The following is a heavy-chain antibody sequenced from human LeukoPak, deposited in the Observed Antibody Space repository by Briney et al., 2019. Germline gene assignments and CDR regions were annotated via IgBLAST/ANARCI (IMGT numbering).Heavy chain of an antibody. D-gene: IGHD2-21*02. CDR1: GGSISSSSYY. V-gene: IGHV4-39*07. Sequence: SETLSLTCTVSGGSISSSSYYWGWIRQPPGKGLEWIGSIYYSGSTYYNPSLKSRVTISVDTSKNQFSLKLSSVTAADTAVYYCAREFAGAAILPRSFDYWGQGTLVTVSS. CDR2: IYYSGST. J-gene: IGHJ4*02. CDR3: AREFAGAAILPRSFDY.